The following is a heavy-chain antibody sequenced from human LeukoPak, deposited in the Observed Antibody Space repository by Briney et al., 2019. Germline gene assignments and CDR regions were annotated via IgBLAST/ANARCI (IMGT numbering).Heavy chain of an antibody. J-gene: IGHJ3*01. CDR2: ISPTGSDI. V-gene: IGHV3-11*04. Sequence: GGSLRLSCAASGFTFSDFYMTWIRQAPGKGLECLSYISPTGSDISYADSVKGRFTISRDNAKNSLYLQMNSLRAEDTAVYYCARDKGTWSPWGQGTMVTVSS. CDR3: ARDKGTWSP. CDR1: GFTFSDFY. D-gene: IGHD1-1*01.